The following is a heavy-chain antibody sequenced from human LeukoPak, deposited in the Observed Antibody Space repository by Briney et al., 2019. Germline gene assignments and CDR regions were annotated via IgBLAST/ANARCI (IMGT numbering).Heavy chain of an antibody. CDR3: ARDGNSGYDLTYYYGMDV. Sequence: GGSLRLSCTASGFSFSSFAMHWVRQAPGKGLEWVAVIPYDGNTKYYADSVKGRFTISRDNSKNTLYLQMNSLRAEDTALYYCARDGNSGYDLTYYYGMDVWGQGTTVTVSS. D-gene: IGHD5-12*01. V-gene: IGHV3-30-3*01. CDR2: IPYDGNTK. J-gene: IGHJ6*02. CDR1: GFSFSSFA.